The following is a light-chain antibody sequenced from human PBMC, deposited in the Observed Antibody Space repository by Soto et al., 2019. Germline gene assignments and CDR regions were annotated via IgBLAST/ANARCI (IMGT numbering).Light chain of an antibody. J-gene: IGKJ1*01. Sequence: AIQMTQSPSSLSASVGDRVTITCRASQGIRSDLGWYQQKPGKAPKLLIYAASSLQSWVPSRFSGSGSGTDFTLTISSLQPEDFATYYCLQDYNYPRTFGQGTKVEIK. CDR3: LQDYNYPRT. CDR2: AAS. CDR1: QGIRSD. V-gene: IGKV1-6*01.